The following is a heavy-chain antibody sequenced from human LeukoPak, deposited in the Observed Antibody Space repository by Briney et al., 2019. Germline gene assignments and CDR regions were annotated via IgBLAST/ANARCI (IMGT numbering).Heavy chain of an antibody. J-gene: IGHJ4*02. V-gene: IGHV3-21*01. CDR1: GFTFSGYA. CDR3: ARDHIAVAGNKFDY. Sequence: GGSLRLSCEASGFTFSGYAMSWVRQAPGKGLEWVSSISSSSSYIYYADSVKGRFTISRDNAKNSLYLQMNSLRAEDTAVYYCARDHIAVAGNKFDYWGQGTLVTVSS. D-gene: IGHD6-19*01. CDR2: ISSSSSYI.